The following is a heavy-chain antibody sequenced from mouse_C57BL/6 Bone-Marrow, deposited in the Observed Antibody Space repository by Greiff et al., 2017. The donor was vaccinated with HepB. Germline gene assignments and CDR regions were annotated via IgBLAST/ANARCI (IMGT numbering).Heavy chain of an antibody. Sequence: VQLQQSGAELARPGASVKMSCKASGYTFTSYTMHWVKQRPGQGLEWIGYINPSSGYTNYNQKFKGKATLTVDKSSSTAYMQLRSLTSEDSAVYYCAMQRGYNYAMDYWGQGTSVTVSS. D-gene: IGHD2-2*01. CDR1: GYTFTSYT. J-gene: IGHJ4*01. CDR2: INPSSGYT. V-gene: IGHV1-4*01. CDR3: AMQRGYNYAMDY.